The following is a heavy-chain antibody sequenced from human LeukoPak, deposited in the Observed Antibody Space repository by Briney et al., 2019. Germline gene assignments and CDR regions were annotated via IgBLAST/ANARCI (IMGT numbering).Heavy chain of an antibody. CDR3: ARDKGQQLVQYAFDI. CDR2: INPNSGGT. Sequence: ASVKVSCKASGYTFTSYYMHWVRQAPGQGLEWMGWINPNSGGTNYAQKFQGRVTMTRDTSISTAYMELSRLRSDDTAVYYCARDKGQQLVQYAFDIWGQGTMVTVSS. J-gene: IGHJ3*02. V-gene: IGHV1-2*02. CDR1: GYTFTSYY. D-gene: IGHD6-13*01.